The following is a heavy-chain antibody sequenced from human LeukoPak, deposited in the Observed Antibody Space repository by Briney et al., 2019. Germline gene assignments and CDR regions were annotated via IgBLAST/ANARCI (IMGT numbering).Heavy chain of an antibody. D-gene: IGHD6-6*01. V-gene: IGHV4-39*07. J-gene: IGHJ4*02. CDR2: IYYSGST. CDR1: GGSISSSSYY. CDR3: ARDRREYSSSSYFDY. Sequence: SETLSLTCTVSGGSISSSSYYWGWIRQPPGKGLEWIGSIYYSGSTYYNPSLKSRVTISVDTSKNQFSLKLSSVTAADTAVYYCARDRREYSSSSYFDYWGQGTLVTVPS.